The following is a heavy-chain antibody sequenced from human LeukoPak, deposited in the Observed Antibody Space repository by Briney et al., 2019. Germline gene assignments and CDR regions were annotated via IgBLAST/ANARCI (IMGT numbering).Heavy chain of an antibody. V-gene: IGHV3-7*01. CDR3: TRDSQGSGNYSTDQ. CDR1: GFTFSSSW. J-gene: IGHJ4*02. CDR2: MDQDGSRK. D-gene: IGHD3-10*01. Sequence: GGSLRLSCVASGFTFSSSWMSWVRQGPGKGPEWVANMDQDGSRKYYVDSVKRRFNISRDNAKNSLFLQMNGLRDEETAVYYCTRDSQGSGNYSTDQWGQGTLVTVSS.